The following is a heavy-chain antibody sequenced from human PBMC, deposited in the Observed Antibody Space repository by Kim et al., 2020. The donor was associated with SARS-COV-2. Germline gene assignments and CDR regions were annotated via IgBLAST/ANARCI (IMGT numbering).Heavy chain of an antibody. J-gene: IGHJ4*02. CDR3: ARGELIDDFDSSSH. Sequence: AESYKGRGTITRDNDKNSLYLQLNSLSAEDTAMYYCARGELIDDFDSSSHWGQGTLVTVSS. D-gene: IGHD3-22*01. V-gene: IGHV3-21*01.